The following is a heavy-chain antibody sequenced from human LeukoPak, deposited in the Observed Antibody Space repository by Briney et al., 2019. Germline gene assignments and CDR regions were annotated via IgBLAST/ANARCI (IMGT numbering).Heavy chain of an antibody. V-gene: IGHV4-34*01. J-gene: IGHJ2*01. Sequence: SETLSLTCAVYGGTFSAYYWSWIRQPPGKGLEWIGEINHSGSTNYNPSLKSRVTISVDTSKNQFSLKLSSVTAADTAVYYCARYGKGRWLTSTRPFWYFDLWGRGTLVTVSS. CDR3: ARYGKGRWLTSTRPFWYFDL. CDR2: INHSGST. D-gene: IGHD5-24*01. CDR1: GGTFSAYY.